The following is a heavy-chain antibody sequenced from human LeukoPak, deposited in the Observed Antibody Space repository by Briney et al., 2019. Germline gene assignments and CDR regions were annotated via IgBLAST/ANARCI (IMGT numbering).Heavy chain of an antibody. CDR1: GYTFTSYY. J-gene: IGHJ4*02. CDR3: ARARYGSGSLYPTPIDY. D-gene: IGHD3-10*01. CDR2: INPSGGST. Sequence: ASVKVSCKASGYTFTSYYMHWVRQAPGQGPEWMGIINPSGGSTSYAQKFQGRVTMTRDTSTSTVYMELSSLRSEDTAVYYCARARYGSGSLYPTPIDYWGQGTLVTVSS. V-gene: IGHV1-46*01.